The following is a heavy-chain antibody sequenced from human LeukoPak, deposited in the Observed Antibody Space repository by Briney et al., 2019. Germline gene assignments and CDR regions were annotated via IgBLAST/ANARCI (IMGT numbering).Heavy chain of an antibody. V-gene: IGHV4-59*01. Sequence: PSETLSLTCTVSGGSISSYYWSWIRQPPGKGLEWIVYIYYSGSTNYNPSLKSRVTISVDTSKNQFSLKLSSVTAADTAVYYCARGWTYYYDSSGSIKRDYWYFDLWGRGTLVTVSS. CDR3: ARGWTYYYDSSGSIKRDYWYFDL. D-gene: IGHD3-22*01. CDR2: IYYSGST. J-gene: IGHJ2*01. CDR1: GGSISSYY.